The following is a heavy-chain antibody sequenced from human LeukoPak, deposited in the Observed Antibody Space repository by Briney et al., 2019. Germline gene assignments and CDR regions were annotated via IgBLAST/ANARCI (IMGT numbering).Heavy chain of an antibody. CDR1: VYTFTSYG. V-gene: IGHV1-18*01. CDR3: ARSLVVVTAINAFDI. CDR2: ISAYNGNT. J-gene: IGHJ3*02. Sequence: ASVRVSCKSSVYTFTSYGISWVRQAPGQGLEWMGWISAYNGNTNYAQKLQGRVTMTTDTPTSTAYMELRSLRSDDTAVYYCARSLVVVTAINAFDIWGQGTMVTVSS. D-gene: IGHD2-21*02.